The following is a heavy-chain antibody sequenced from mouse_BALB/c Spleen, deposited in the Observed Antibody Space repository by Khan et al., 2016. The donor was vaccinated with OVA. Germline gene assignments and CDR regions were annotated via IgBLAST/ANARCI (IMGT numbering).Heavy chain of an antibody. CDR2: VVTGVLYT. D-gene: IGHD1-1*01. J-gene: IGHJ3*01. CDR1: ESIFITNG. Sequence: EVELVESGGDVVKPGGSWKPPGPALESIFITNGFSWVGKTPNKGREGSATVVTGVLYTYYPDTGKGRFSISRDNAKNTLYLQMSSLKSEDTAMFYCARLAYYYDSEGFAYWGQGTLVTVSA. V-gene: IGHV5-6*01. CDR3: ARLAYYYDSEGFAY.